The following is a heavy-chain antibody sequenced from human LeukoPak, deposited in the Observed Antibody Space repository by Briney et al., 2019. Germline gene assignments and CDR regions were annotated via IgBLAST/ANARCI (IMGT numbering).Heavy chain of an antibody. V-gene: IGHV1-24*01. CDR1: GCTLTELS. D-gene: IGHD1-14*01. Sequence: ASVKVSCKVSGCTLTELSMHWVRQAPGKGLEWMGGFDPEDGETIYAQKFQGRVTMTEDTSTDTAYMELSSLRSEDTAVYYCATVCVSGRPATGYWFDPWGQGTLVTVSS. CDR2: FDPEDGET. J-gene: IGHJ5*02. CDR3: ATVCVSGRPATGYWFDP.